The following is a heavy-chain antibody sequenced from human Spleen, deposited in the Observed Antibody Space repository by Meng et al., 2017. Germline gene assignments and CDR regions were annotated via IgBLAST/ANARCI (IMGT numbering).Heavy chain of an antibody. CDR3: ARISGYYLDY. CDR2: INSDGSFT. J-gene: IGHJ4*02. V-gene: IGHV3-74*01. D-gene: IGHD3-22*01. Sequence: GESLKISCAASEFAFSVYSMYWVRQAPGKGLVWVSRINSDGSFTSYADSVKGRFTISRDNAKNSLYLQMHTLRAEDTALYYCARISGYYLDYWGQGTLVTVSS. CDR1: EFAFSVYS.